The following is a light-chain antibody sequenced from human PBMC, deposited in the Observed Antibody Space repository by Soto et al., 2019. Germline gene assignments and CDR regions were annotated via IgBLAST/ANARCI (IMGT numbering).Light chain of an antibody. CDR2: GTS. Sequence: DIQMTQSPSFLSASVGDRVTISCRASQGINTYLNWYQQKPGKAPKLLIYGTSDLQNGVPSRFSGGGSGTDFTLTISSLQPEDFATYYCQRSYITLLITSGQGTRL. CDR1: QGINTY. J-gene: IGKJ5*01. V-gene: IGKV1-39*01. CDR3: QRSYITLLIT.